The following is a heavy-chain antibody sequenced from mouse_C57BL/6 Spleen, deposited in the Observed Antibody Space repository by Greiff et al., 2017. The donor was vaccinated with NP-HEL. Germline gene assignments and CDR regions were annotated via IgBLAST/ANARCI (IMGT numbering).Heavy chain of an antibody. J-gene: IGHJ1*03. CDR1: GYTFTDYY. Sequence: VQLQQSGPELVKPGASVKISCKASGYTFTDYYMNWVKQSHGKSLEWIGDINPNNGGTSYNQKFKGKATLTVDKSSSTAYMELRSLTSEDSAVYYCARWGLRRPYWYFDVWGTGTTVTVSS. V-gene: IGHV1-26*01. CDR3: ARWGLRRPYWYFDV. D-gene: IGHD2-4*01. CDR2: INPNNGGT.